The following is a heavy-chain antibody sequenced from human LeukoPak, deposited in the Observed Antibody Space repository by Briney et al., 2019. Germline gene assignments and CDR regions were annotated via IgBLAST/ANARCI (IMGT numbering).Heavy chain of an antibody. J-gene: IGHJ4*02. CDR3: ARRRGGNTGEFYFDY. V-gene: IGHV5-51*01. CDR1: VFSFNNYW. D-gene: IGHD5-18*01. CDR2: FYPGDSDT. Sequence: GGSLKISFKASVFSFNNYWIARVRQMPGEGLEWVGSFYPGDSDTRYNPSFQGHVTISADKSTKTAYLQWSSLKASGPAMYYCARRRGGNTGEFYFDYWGQGSLVIVSS.